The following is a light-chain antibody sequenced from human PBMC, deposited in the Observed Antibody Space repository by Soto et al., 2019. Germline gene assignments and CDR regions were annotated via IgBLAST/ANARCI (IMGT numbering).Light chain of an antibody. CDR2: DAS. CDR3: QHRGNWP. Sequence: EIVLTQSPGTLSLSPGERATLSCRASQSVSNYLAWYQQKPGQAPRLLIYDASNRATGIPARFSGSGSGTDFTLTISILEPEDSAVYYRQHRGNWPFGQGTRLEIK. J-gene: IGKJ5*01. V-gene: IGKV3-11*01. CDR1: QSVSNY.